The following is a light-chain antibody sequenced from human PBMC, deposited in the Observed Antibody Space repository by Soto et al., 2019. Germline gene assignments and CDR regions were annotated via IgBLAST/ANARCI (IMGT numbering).Light chain of an antibody. CDR1: QALNTR. Sequence: EIVLTQSPATLSAFPGDRVTLSCRASQALNTRLAWYQHKPGQAPRLLIYHASARATGIPARFSGSGSGTEFTLTISGLQSEDFAVYYCQQYNNWPPWTFGQGTKVDI. J-gene: IGKJ1*01. CDR2: HAS. CDR3: QQYNNWPPWT. V-gene: IGKV3-15*01.